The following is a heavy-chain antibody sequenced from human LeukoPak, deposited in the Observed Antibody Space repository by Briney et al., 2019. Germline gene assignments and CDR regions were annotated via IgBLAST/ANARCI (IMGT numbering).Heavy chain of an antibody. Sequence: GRSLRLSCAASGFTFSDAWMNWVRQAPGKGLEWVGRIKRKTEGGTTDYVAPVKGRFIISRDDSKNTLYLQMNSLKTEDTAVYYCTTSPGGYSYNYWGQGTLVTVSS. V-gene: IGHV3-15*07. D-gene: IGHD5-18*01. CDR2: IKRKTEGGTT. CDR1: GFTFSDAW. CDR3: TTSPGGYSYNY. J-gene: IGHJ4*02.